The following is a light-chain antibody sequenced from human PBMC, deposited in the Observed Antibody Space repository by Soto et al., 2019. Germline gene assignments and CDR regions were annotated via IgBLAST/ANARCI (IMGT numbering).Light chain of an antibody. CDR2: GAS. CDR3: QKYNSWLWT. J-gene: IGKJ1*01. V-gene: IGKV3-20*01. Sequence: VLTQSPGTLSLSPGDSATLNCRDSQSISTSSLAWYQQKPGQAPRLLIYGASTRATGIPDRFSGSGSGTEFTLIISSLQSEDSAVYYCQKYNSWLWTCGQGTKVDIK. CDR1: QSISTSS.